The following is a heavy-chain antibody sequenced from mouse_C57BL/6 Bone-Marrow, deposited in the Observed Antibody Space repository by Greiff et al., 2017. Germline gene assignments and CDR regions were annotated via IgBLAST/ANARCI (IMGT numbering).Heavy chain of an antibody. J-gene: IGHJ4*01. CDR3: TRDGGWLRIYYAMDY. Sequence: QVQLQQPGAELVKPGASVKLSCKASGYTFTDYEMHWVKQTPVHGLEWIGAIDPETGGTAYNQKFKGKAILTADKSSSTAYMELRSLTSEDSAVYYCTRDGGWLRIYYAMDYWGQGTSVTVSS. CDR1: GYTFTDYE. V-gene: IGHV1-15*01. D-gene: IGHD2-3*01. CDR2: IDPETGGT.